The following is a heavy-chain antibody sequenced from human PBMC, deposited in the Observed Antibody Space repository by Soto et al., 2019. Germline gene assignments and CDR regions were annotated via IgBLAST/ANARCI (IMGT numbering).Heavy chain of an antibody. CDR3: AKEVAADAFDI. D-gene: IGHD6-25*01. CDR2: IHHSGAT. V-gene: IGHV4-4*02. J-gene: IGHJ3*02. Sequence: QVQLQESGPGLVKPSGTLSLTCAVSGGSISSFWWSWVRQAPGMGLEWIGEIHHSGATNYNPSLRLRVTVSVDKSKTQFSPNLNSLTAADTAIYYCAKEVAADAFDIWGQGTMVTVSS. CDR1: GGSISSFW.